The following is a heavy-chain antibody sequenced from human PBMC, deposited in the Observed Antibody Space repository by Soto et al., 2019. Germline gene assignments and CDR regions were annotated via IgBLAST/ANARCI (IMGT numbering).Heavy chain of an antibody. CDR3: ATDDIVATIGGAFDY. Sequence: EVQLLESGGGLVQPGGSLRLSCAASGITFSSYAMSWVRQAPGKGLEWVAFITNTADRAYYADSFKGRFTISRENSRQTVYLQMNSWRAEDTAVYYCATDDIVATIGGAFDYWGQGTLLTVSS. V-gene: IGHV3-23*01. D-gene: IGHD5-12*01. CDR2: ITNTADRA. J-gene: IGHJ4*02. CDR1: GITFSSYA.